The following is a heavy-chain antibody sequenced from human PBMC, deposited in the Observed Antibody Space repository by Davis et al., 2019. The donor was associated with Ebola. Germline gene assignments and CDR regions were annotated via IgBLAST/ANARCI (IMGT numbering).Heavy chain of an antibody. D-gene: IGHD4-17*01. J-gene: IGHJ4*02. CDR2: INPDGSFT. V-gene: IGHV3-74*01. Sequence: GESLKISCAASGFTFSSYWMHWVRQAPGKGLVCVSRINPDGSFTDYADSVKGRFTISRDNAKNTLYLQMNSLRAEDTAVYYCARGSTTVTTPLDYWGQGTLVTVSS. CDR3: ARGSTTVTTPLDY. CDR1: GFTFSSYW.